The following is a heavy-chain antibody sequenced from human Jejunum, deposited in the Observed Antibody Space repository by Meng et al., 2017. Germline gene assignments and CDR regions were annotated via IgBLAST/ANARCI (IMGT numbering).Heavy chain of an antibody. Sequence: GGSLRLSCKGSGYSFTSYWIGWVRQMPGKGLEWMGIIYPGDSDTRYSPSFQGQVTISADKSISTAYLQWSSLKASDTAMYYCARQGGFGSGWYSVYYYGMDVWGQGTTVTVSS. CDR3: ARQGGFGSGWYSVYYYGMDV. CDR1: GYSFTSYW. CDR2: IYPGDSDT. D-gene: IGHD6-19*01. V-gene: IGHV5-51*01. J-gene: IGHJ6*02.